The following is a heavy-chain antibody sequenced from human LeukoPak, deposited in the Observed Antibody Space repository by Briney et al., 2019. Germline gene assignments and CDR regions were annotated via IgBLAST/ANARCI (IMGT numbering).Heavy chain of an antibody. CDR1: GFTFSSYA. CDR2: ISYDGSNK. CDR3: ARQIRYFDWLPQATPDY. D-gene: IGHD3-9*01. J-gene: IGHJ4*02. Sequence: GGSLRLSCAASGFTFSSYAMHWVRQAPGKGLEWVAVISYDGSNKYYADSVKGRFTISRDNSKNSLYLQMNSLRAEDTAVYYCARQIRYFDWLPQATPDYWGQGTLVTVSS. V-gene: IGHV3-30-3*01.